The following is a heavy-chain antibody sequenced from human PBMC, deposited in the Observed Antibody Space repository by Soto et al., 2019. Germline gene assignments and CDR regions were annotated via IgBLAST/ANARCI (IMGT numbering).Heavy chain of an antibody. CDR1: GYTFTSYG. V-gene: IGHV1-18*01. CDR3: ARDNTARVGVVWFDP. CDR2: ISAYNGNT. Sequence: QVQLVQSGAEVKKPGASVKVSCKASGYTFTSYGISWVRQAPGQGLEWMGWISAYNGNTNYAQKLQGRVTMTTDTSXNTAYMELGSLRSDDTAVYYCARDNTARVGVVWFDPWGQGTLVTVSS. D-gene: IGHD2-15*01. J-gene: IGHJ5*02.